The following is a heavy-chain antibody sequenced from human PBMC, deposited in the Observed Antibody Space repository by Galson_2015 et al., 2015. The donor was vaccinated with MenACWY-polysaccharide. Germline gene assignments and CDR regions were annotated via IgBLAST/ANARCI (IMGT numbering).Heavy chain of an antibody. CDR3: ARGGRWGVWYEGAY. D-gene: IGHD6-19*01. J-gene: IGHJ4*02. V-gene: IGHV1-8*01. CDR2: MSPTSGNT. Sequence: SVKVSCKGSGYTFTTIAINWVRQAPGQGLEWMAWMSPTSGNTGSAQKFQGRVTMTWNTSISTAYMELSSLRSEDTAVYYCARGGRWGVWYEGAYGGQGTLVTVSS. CDR1: GYTFTTIA.